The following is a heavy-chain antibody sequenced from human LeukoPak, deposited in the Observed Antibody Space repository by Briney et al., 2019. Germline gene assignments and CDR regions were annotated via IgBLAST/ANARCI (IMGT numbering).Heavy chain of an antibody. D-gene: IGHD2-15*01. V-gene: IGHV1-8*01. Sequence: ASVKVSCKASGYTFTSYDINWVRRATGQGLEWMGWMNPNSGNTGYAQKFQGRVTMTRNTSISTAYMELSSLRSEDTAVYYCARGGYCSGGSCYERLVDYWGQGTLVTVSS. CDR1: GYTFTSYD. CDR2: MNPNSGNT. CDR3: ARGGYCSGGSCYERLVDY. J-gene: IGHJ4*02.